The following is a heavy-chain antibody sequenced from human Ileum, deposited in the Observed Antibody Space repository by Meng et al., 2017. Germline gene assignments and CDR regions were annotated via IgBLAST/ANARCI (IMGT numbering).Heavy chain of an antibody. CDR2: ISGSGGST. Sequence: GESLKISCAASGFTFTSYAMSWVRQAPGKGLEWVSAISGSGGSTYYADSVKGRFTISRDNSKNTLYLQMNSLRADDTAVYYCAKGVDFYSSGGYYKSFYFDDWGQGTLVTVSS. D-gene: IGHD3-10*01. CDR1: GFTFTSYA. V-gene: IGHV3-23*01. CDR3: AKGVDFYSSGGYYKSFYFDD. J-gene: IGHJ4*02.